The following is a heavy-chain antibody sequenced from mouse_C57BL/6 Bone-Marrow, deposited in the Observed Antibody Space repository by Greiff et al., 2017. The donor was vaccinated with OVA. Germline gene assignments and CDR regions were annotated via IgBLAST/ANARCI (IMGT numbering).Heavy chain of an antibody. CDR3: TSYDGYYWFAY. CDR2: IDPENGDT. Sequence: EVQLVESGAELVRPGASVKLSCTASGFNIKDDYMHWVKQRPEQGLEWIGWIDPENGDTEYASKFQGKATITADTSSNTAYLQLSSLTSEDTAVYYCTSYDGYYWFAYWGQGTLVTVSA. D-gene: IGHD2-3*01. J-gene: IGHJ3*01. V-gene: IGHV14-4*01. CDR1: GFNIKDDY.